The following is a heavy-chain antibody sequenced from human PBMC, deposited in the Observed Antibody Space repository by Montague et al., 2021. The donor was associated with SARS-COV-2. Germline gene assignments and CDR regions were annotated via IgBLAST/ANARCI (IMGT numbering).Heavy chain of an antibody. J-gene: IGHJ4*02. V-gene: IGHV2-70*11. CDR3: ARSSVVRGVSLDY. CDR1: GFSLSTSGMC. D-gene: IGHD3-10*01. Sequence: PALVKPTQTLTLTCTFSGFSLSTSGMCVSWIRQPPGKALEWLARIDWDDDKHYSTSLKTRLPISKDTSKNQVVLTMTNMDPVDTATYYCARSSVVRGVSLDYWGQGTLVTVSS. CDR2: IDWDDDK.